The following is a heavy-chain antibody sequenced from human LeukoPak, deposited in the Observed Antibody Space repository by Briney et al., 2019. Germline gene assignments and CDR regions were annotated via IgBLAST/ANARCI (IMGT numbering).Heavy chain of an antibody. J-gene: IGHJ4*02. Sequence: ASVKVSCKASGGTFISYAISWVRQAPGQGLEWMGGIIPIFGKANYAQKFQGRVTITADESTSTAYMELSSLRSEDTAVYYCARDGPGSYYFDYWGQGTLVTVSS. CDR1: GGTFISYA. CDR3: ARDGPGSYYFDY. CDR2: IIPIFGKA. V-gene: IGHV1-69*13. D-gene: IGHD1-26*01.